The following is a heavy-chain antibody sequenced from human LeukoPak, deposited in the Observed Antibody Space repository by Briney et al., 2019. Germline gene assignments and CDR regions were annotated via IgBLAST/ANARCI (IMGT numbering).Heavy chain of an antibody. D-gene: IGHD1-26*01. V-gene: IGHV3-23*01. J-gene: IGHJ4*02. CDR1: GFIFSNYA. Sequence: GGSLRLSCAASGFIFSNYAMSWVRQAPGKGLEWLSAINLSGDSTYYTDSVKGRFTISRDNSKNTLYLQMNSLRAEDTAIYYCANLGGSCFGDYWGQGTLVTVSS. CDR3: ANLGGSCFGDY. CDR2: INLSGDST.